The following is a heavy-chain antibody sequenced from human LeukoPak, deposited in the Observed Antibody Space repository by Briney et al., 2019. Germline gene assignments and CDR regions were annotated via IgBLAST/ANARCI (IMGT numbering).Heavy chain of an antibody. V-gene: IGHV3-33*01. D-gene: IGHD5-24*01. J-gene: IGHJ4*02. CDR1: GFAFSSYG. CDR3: ARDRATTSIDY. CDR2: LWYDGSNK. Sequence: GRSLRLSCAASGFAFSSYGMHWVRQAPGKGLEWVAVLWYDGSNKYYADSVKGRFTISRDNSKNTLYLQMNSLRAEDTAVYYCARDRATTSIDYWGQGTLVTVSS.